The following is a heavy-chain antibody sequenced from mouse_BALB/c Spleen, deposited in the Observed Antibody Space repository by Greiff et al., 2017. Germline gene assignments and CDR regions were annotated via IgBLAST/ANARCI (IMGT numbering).Heavy chain of an antibody. D-gene: IGHD2-2*01. J-gene: IGHJ2*01. V-gene: IGHV14-4*02. CDR2: IDPENGDT. Sequence: EVQLQQSGAELVRSGASVKLSCTASGFNIQDYYMHWVKQRPEQGLEWIGWIDPENGDTEYAPKFQGKATMTPDTSSNTAYLQLSSLTSEDTAVYYCNARRGYDAVDYWGQGTTLTVSS. CDR3: NARRGYDAVDY. CDR1: GFNIQDYY.